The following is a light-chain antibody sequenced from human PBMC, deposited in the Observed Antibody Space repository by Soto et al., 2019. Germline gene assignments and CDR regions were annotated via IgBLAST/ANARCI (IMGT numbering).Light chain of an antibody. CDR2: GAS. CDR3: QQYGSSRA. J-gene: IGKJ1*01. V-gene: IGKV3-20*01. Sequence: EIVLTQSPGTLSLSPGERATLSCRASQSVSSSYLAWYQQKPGQGPRLLIYGASSRATGIPDRFSGSGSGTDFTLTISRLEPEDFAVYYCQQYGSSRAFGQGTKVDIK. CDR1: QSVSSSY.